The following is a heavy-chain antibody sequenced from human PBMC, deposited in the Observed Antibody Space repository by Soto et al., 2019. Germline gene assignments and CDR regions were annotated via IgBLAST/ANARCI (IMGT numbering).Heavy chain of an antibody. CDR3: ARSHYDFWSGYYSNWFDP. CDR1: GYSFTSYW. CDR2: IYPGDSDT. V-gene: IGHV5-51*01. J-gene: IGHJ5*02. D-gene: IGHD3-3*01. Sequence: LGESLTISCKGSGYSFTSYWIGWVRQMPGKGLEWMGIIYPGDSDTRYSPSFQGQVTISADKSISTAYLQWSSLKASDTAMYYCARSHYDFWSGYYSNWFDPWGQGTLVTVS.